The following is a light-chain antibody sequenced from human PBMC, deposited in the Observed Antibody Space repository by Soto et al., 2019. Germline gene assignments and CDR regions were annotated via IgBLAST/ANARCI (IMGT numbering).Light chain of an antibody. CDR2: EVS. Sequence: QSALTQPASVSGSPGQSITISCTGTSSDVGGYNYVSWYQQHPGKAPKLMIYEVSNRPSGVSNRFSGSKSGNMASLTISGLQPEDEADYYCSSYTNSNTWVFGGGTKLTVL. CDR1: SSDVGGYNY. CDR3: SSYTNSNTWV. J-gene: IGLJ3*02. V-gene: IGLV2-14*01.